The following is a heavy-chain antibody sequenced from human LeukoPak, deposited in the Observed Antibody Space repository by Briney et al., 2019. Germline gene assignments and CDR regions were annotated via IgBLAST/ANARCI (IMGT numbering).Heavy chain of an antibody. Sequence: SETLSLTCTVSGGSISSYYGSWIRQPAGKGLEWCGRIYTSGRTNYNPSLESRVPMSVDTSKNQFSLKLSSVTAADTAVYYCARSPVTERWLQLETYFDYWGQGTLVTVSS. CDR2: IYTSGRT. V-gene: IGHV4-4*07. D-gene: IGHD5-24*01. J-gene: IGHJ4*02. CDR1: GGSISSYY. CDR3: ARSPVTERWLQLETYFDY.